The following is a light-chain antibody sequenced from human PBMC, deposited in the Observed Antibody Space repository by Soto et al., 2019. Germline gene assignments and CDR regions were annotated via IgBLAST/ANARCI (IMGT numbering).Light chain of an antibody. J-gene: IGKJ2*01. CDR2: AAS. CDR3: QQGYYTPYT. CDR1: QTMSNY. V-gene: IGKV1-39*01. Sequence: DIQMTQSPSSLSASVGDRVTITCRTSQTMSNYLNWYQQKPGKAPKFLIYAASSLQNGVPLRFSGSGSGTDFTLTISSLQPEDFATYYCQQGYYTPYTFGQGPNLDIK.